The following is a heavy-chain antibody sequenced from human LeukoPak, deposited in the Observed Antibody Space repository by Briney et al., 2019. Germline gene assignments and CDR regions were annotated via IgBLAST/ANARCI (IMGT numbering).Heavy chain of an antibody. CDR1: VGSFSGYY. V-gene: IGHV4-34*01. J-gene: IGHJ4*01. CDR3: ARARSWHYFDS. Sequence: SETLSLTCAVHVGSFSGYYWSWIRQPPRKGLEWIGEIDDSVSTNYNPSLKSRVTISVDTSKNQFSLNLSSVTAADTAVYYCARARSWHYFDSWGQEPWSPSPQ. D-gene: IGHD6-13*01. CDR2: IDDSVST.